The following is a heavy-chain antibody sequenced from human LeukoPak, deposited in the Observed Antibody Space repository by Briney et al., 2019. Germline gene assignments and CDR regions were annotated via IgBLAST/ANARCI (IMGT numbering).Heavy chain of an antibody. CDR1: GFSFSSHW. D-gene: IGHD2-2*01. V-gene: IGHV3-7*01. CDR3: VRDCYITSCSLFDH. Sequence: PGGSLRLSCVASGFSFSSHWMSWVRQTPGKGLEWVANIKQDGSEKYYVHSVKGRFTISRDNAKNTLLLQMNSLRAEDTAVYYCVRDCYITSCSLFDHWGQGILVTVST. J-gene: IGHJ4*02. CDR2: IKQDGSEK.